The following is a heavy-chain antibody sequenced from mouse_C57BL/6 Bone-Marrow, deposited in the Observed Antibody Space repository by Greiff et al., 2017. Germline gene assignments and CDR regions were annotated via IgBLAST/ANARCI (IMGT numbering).Heavy chain of an antibody. J-gene: IGHJ4*01. CDR2: IYPSDSET. V-gene: IGHV1-61*01. CDR1: GYTFTSYW. D-gene: IGHD1-1*02. Sequence: QVQLQQPGAELVRPGSSVKLSCKASGYTFTSYWMDWVKQRPGQGLEWIGNIYPSDSETHYNQKFKDKATLTVDKSSSTAYMPLSSLTSEDSAVYYCALWYFYAMDYWGQGTSVTVSS. CDR3: ALWYFYAMDY.